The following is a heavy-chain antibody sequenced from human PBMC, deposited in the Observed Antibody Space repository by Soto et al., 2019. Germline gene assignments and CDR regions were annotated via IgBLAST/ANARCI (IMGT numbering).Heavy chain of an antibody. Sequence: EVQLLESGGGLVQPGGSLRLSCAASGFTFSFYVMTWVRQAPGKGLEWVSGISGTGGSTSYADSVKGRFTFSRDNSKNTLYLQMNSLRAEDTAVYYCAKDSYNWNPVGDFDYWGQGTQVTVSS. CDR3: AKDSYNWNPVGDFDY. D-gene: IGHD1-20*01. CDR1: GFTFSFYV. V-gene: IGHV3-23*01. CDR2: ISGTGGST. J-gene: IGHJ4*02.